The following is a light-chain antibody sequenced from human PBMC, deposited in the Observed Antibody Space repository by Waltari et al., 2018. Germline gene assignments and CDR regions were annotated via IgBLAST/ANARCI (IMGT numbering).Light chain of an antibody. CDR3: CSYAGTYTSLNWV. J-gene: IGLJ3*02. V-gene: IGLV2-11*01. CDR2: AVN. Sequence: QSALTQPRSVSGSPGQSVNISCTGTSSEIGGYNYVPWYQQPPGKAHKLMIYAVNERPSGVPDRFSGSKSGNTASLTISGLQAEDEADYYCCSYAGTYTSLNWVFGGGTKLTVL. CDR1: SSEIGGYNY.